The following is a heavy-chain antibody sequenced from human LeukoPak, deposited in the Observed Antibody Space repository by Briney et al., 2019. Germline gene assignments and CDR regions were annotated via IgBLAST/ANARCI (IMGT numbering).Heavy chain of an antibody. V-gene: IGHV3-21*01. J-gene: IGHJ4*02. CDR3: ARGGYSGYDHCPY. D-gene: IGHD5-12*01. CDR2: ISSSSSYI. Sequence: KPGGSLRLSCAASGFTLSSYSMNWVRQAPGKGLEWVSSISSSSSYIYYADSVKGRFTISRDNAKNSLYLQMNSLRAEDTAVYYCARGGYSGYDHCPYWGQGTLVTVSS. CDR1: GFTLSSYS.